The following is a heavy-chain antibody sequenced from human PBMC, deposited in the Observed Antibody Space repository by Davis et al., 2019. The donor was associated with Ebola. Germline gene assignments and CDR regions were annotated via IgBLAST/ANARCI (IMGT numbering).Heavy chain of an antibody. Sequence: GESLKISCAASGFTFSSYWMHWVRQAPGKGLVWVSRINNDGSSTSYADSVKGRFTISRDNSKNTLYLQMNSLRAEDTAVYYCARRSGTLGGMDVWGQGTTVTVSS. CDR2: INNDGSST. V-gene: IGHV3-74*01. CDR1: GFTFSSYW. J-gene: IGHJ6*02. CDR3: ARRSGTLGGMDV. D-gene: IGHD1-14*01.